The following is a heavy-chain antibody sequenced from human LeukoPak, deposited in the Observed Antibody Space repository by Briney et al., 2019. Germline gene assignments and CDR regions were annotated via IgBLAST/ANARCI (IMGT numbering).Heavy chain of an antibody. J-gene: IGHJ4*02. CDR1: GGSISSYY. Sequence: SETLSLTCTVSGGSISSYYWSWIRQPAGKGLEWIGRIYTSGSTNYNPSLKSRVTMSVDTSKNQFSLKLSSVTAADTAVYYCASSTNDFWSGYYSSYYFDYWSQGTLVTVSS. D-gene: IGHD3-3*01. CDR2: IYTSGST. CDR3: ASSTNDFWSGYYSSYYFDY. V-gene: IGHV4-4*07.